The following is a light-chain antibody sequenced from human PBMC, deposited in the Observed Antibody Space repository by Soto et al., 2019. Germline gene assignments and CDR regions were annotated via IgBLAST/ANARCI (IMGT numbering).Light chain of an antibody. Sequence: DIVMTQSPDSLAVSLGERATINCKSSQSVLYSSINKNYLAWYQQKPGQPPKLLIYWASTRESGVPDRFSGSGSGADFTLTISSLQADDVAVYYCQQYYSTPITFGQGTRLEIK. V-gene: IGKV4-1*01. J-gene: IGKJ5*01. CDR2: WAS. CDR3: QQYYSTPIT. CDR1: QSVLYSSINKNY.